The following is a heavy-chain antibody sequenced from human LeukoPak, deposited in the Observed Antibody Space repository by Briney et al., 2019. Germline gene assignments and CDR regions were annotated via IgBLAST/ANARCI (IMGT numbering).Heavy chain of an antibody. Sequence: ASVKVSCKASGGTFSSYAISWVRQAPGQGLEWMGRIIPILGIANYAQKFQGRVTITADKSTSTAYMELRSLRSEDTAVYYCARTLTTVTTEAGYWGQGTLVTVSS. CDR3: ARTLTTVTTEAGY. CDR1: GGTFSSYA. CDR2: IIPILGIA. D-gene: IGHD4-17*01. J-gene: IGHJ4*02. V-gene: IGHV1-69*04.